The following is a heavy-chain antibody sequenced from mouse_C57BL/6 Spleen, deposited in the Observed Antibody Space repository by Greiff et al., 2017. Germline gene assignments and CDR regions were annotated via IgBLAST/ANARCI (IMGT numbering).Heavy chain of an antibody. J-gene: IGHJ2*01. V-gene: IGHV14-2*01. D-gene: IGHD1-1*01. CDR3: ARSGSLYYGSSHYFDY. Sequence: VQLQQSGAELVKPGASVKLSCTASGFNIKDYYMHWVKQRTEQGLEWIGRIDPEDGETTYAPKFQGKATITADTSSNTAYRQLSSLTSEDTAVYYCARSGSLYYGSSHYFDYWGQGTTLTVSS. CDR2: IDPEDGET. CDR1: GFNIKDYY.